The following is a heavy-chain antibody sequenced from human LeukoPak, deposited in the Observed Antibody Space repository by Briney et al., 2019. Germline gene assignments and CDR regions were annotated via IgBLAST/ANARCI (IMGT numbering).Heavy chain of an antibody. CDR2: IRSKAYGGTT. CDR1: GFTFGDYA. D-gene: IGHD4-23*01. CDR3: TRPRDYGGTGRNDAFDI. Sequence: GGSLRLSCTASGFTFGDYAMSWVRQAPGKGLEWVGFIRSKAYGGTTEYAASVKGRFTISRDDSKSIAYLQMNSLKTEDTAVYYCTRPRDYGGTGRNDAFDIWGQGTMVTVSS. J-gene: IGHJ3*02. V-gene: IGHV3-49*04.